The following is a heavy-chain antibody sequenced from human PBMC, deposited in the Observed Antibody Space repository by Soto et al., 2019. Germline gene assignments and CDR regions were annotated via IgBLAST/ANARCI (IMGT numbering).Heavy chain of an antibody. Sequence: ASVKVSCKASGYTFTSYGISWVRQAPGQGLEWLGWISAYNGNTNYAQKLQGRVTMTTDTSTSTVYMELRSLRSDVTAVYYCARRPVAGYYYYGMDVWGQGTTVTVSS. CDR1: GYTFTSYG. J-gene: IGHJ6*02. CDR3: ARRPVAGYYYYGMDV. D-gene: IGHD6-19*01. V-gene: IGHV1-18*01. CDR2: ISAYNGNT.